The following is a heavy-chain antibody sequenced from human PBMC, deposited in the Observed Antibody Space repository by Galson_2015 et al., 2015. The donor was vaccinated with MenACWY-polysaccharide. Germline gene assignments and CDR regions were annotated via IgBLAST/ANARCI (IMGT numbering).Heavy chain of an antibody. Sequence: SLRLSCAASGFTFSDYYMNWIRQAPGKGLEWVSYISTSGTNIYHADSVKGRFTISRDNAKNSLYLQMNSLRAEDTAVYYCAKLGLKWDLPRDYSFYMDVWGKGTMVTVS. CDR1: GFTFSDYY. CDR3: AKLGLKWDLPRDYSFYMDV. V-gene: IGHV3-11*01. CDR2: ISTSGTNI. D-gene: IGHD1-26*01. J-gene: IGHJ6*03.